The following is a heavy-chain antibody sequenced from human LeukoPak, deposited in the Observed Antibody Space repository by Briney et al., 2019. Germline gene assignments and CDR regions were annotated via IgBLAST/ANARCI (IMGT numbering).Heavy chain of an antibody. Sequence: SETLSLTCAVYGGSFSGCYWSWIRQPPGKGLEWIGEINHSGSTNYNPSLKSRVTISVDTSKNQFSLKLSSVTAADTAVYYCARAPFYDFWSGYFHYYYYYMDVWGKGTTVTVSS. J-gene: IGHJ6*03. D-gene: IGHD3-3*01. CDR3: ARAPFYDFWSGYFHYYYYYMDV. CDR2: INHSGST. V-gene: IGHV4-34*01. CDR1: GGSFSGCY.